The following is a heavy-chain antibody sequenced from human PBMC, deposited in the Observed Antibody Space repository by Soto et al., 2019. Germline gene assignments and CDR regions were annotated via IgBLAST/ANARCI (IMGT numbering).Heavy chain of an antibody. D-gene: IGHD2-8*01. CDR1: GFTFSSYG. Sequence: PGGSLRLSCAASGFTFSSYGMHWVRQAPGKGLEWVAVISYDGSNKYYADSVKGRSTISSDNSKNTLYLQMNSLRAEDTAVYYCAKLKYDFDYWGQGTLVTVSS. J-gene: IGHJ4*02. V-gene: IGHV3-30*18. CDR3: AKLKYDFDY. CDR2: ISYDGSNK.